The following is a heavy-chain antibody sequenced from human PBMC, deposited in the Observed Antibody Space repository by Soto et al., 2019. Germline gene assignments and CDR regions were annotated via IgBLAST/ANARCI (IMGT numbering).Heavy chain of an antibody. V-gene: IGHV3-13*01. CDR2: IGSAGDT. D-gene: IGHD2-15*01. CDR1: GFTLSGYG. Sequence: EVQLVESGGGLVQPGGSLRLSCAASGFTLSGYGIHWVRQATGKGLEWVSGIGSAGDTHYEDSVKGRFTSSRENAKNSLYLQMNSLRDGDTAVYYCTRKTPPEGMAVWGQGTTVTVSS. J-gene: IGHJ6*02. CDR3: TRKTPPEGMAV.